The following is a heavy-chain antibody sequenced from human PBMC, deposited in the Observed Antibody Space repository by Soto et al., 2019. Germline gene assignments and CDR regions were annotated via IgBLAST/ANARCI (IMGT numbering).Heavy chain of an antibody. CDR3: AREAYCSGGSCYIRRAFDP. D-gene: IGHD2-15*01. Sequence: QVQLVQSGAEVKKPGSSVKVSCKASGGTFSSYTISWVRQAPGQGLEWMGRIIPILGIANYAQKFQGRVTIPAAKSTSTAYMELSSRRSEDTAVYYCAREAYCSGGSCYIRRAFDPWGQGTLVTVSS. V-gene: IGHV1-69*08. CDR2: IIPILGIA. J-gene: IGHJ5*02. CDR1: GGTFSSYT.